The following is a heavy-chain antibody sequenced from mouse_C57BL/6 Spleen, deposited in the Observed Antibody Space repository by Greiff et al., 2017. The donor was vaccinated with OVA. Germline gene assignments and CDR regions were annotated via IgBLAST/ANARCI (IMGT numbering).Heavy chain of an antibody. CDR3: TRNDYDRDFDY. CDR2: IDPETGGT. J-gene: IGHJ2*01. CDR1: GYTFPDYE. V-gene: IGHV1-15*01. Sequence: QVQLQQSGAELVRPGASVTLSCKASGYTFPDYEMHWVKQTPVHGLEWIGAIDPETGGTAYNQKFKGKAILTADKSSSTAYMELRSLTSEDSAVSYCTRNDYDRDFDYWGQGTTLTVSS. D-gene: IGHD1-1*01.